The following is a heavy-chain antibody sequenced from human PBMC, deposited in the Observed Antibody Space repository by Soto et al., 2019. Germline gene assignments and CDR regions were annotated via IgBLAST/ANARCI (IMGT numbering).Heavy chain of an antibody. CDR3: VSPEGYYDSSGYTLDY. D-gene: IGHD3-22*01. V-gene: IGHV4-39*01. CDR2: MFYSGNT. Sequence: SETLSLTCTVSGDSITSSTYYWGWIRQPPGKGLEWIGSMFYSGNTYYNPSLKSRVTLSINTSKNQFSLKLNSVTAADTAVFYCVSPEGYYDSSGYTLDYWGQGTLVTVSS. CDR1: GDSITSSTYY. J-gene: IGHJ4*02.